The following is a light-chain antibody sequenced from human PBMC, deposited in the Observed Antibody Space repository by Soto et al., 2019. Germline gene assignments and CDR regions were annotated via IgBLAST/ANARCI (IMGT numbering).Light chain of an antibody. CDR2: GAA. J-gene: IGKJ1*01. Sequence: ETVMTQSPATLSVSPGERAILSCRASQSIFNNLAWYQRKPGQAPRLLIYGAASRATGSPARFSGSGSWTEFTLTINRLQSEDFAFYYCQQYNNWPGTFGQGTQVEIK. V-gene: IGKV3-15*01. CDR1: QSIFNN. CDR3: QQYNNWPGT.